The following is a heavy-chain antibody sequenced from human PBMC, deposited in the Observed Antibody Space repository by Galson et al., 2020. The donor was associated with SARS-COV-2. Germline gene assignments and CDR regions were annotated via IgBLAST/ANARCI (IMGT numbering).Heavy chain of an antibody. Sequence: ASVKVSCKVSGYTLTELSMHWVRQAPGKGLEWMGGFDPEDGETIYAQKFQGRVTMTEDTSTDTAYMELSSLRSEDTAVYYCATVPPLYYDSSGYYRFDDWGQGTLVTVSS. CDR2: FDPEDGET. D-gene: IGHD3-22*01. CDR3: ATVPPLYYDSSGYYRFDD. CDR1: GYTLTELS. J-gene: IGHJ4*02. V-gene: IGHV1-24*01.